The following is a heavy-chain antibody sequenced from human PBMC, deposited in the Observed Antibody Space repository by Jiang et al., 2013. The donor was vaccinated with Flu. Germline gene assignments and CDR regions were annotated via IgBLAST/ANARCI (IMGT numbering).Heavy chain of an antibody. D-gene: IGHD1-1*01. V-gene: IGHV4-30-4*01. CDR3: ARDSQYLSETGSPCY. Sequence: SGSGLVKPSQTLSLTCTVSGASVTSGGYYWTWIRQSPGKGLEWIGYINNGGGNYYNPSLKSRLSLSLDTSKNQFSLRLSSLTAADTAVYYCARDSQYLSETGSPCYWGQGTLVTVSS. J-gene: IGHJ4*02. CDR2: INNGGGN. CDR1: GASVTSGGYY.